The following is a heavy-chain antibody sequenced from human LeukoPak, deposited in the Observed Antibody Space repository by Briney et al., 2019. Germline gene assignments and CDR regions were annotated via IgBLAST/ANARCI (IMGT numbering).Heavy chain of an antibody. D-gene: IGHD4-4*01. CDR2: INPNSGGT. CDR3: ARDDYNDQGRFEY. V-gene: IGHV1-2*02. CDR1: GYTFTGYY. J-gene: IGHJ4*02. Sequence: ASVKVSCKASGYTFTGYYMHWVRQAPGQGLEWMGWINPNSGGTNYAQKFQGRVTMTRDTSISTAYMELSRLRSDDTAVYYCARDDYNDQGRFEYWGQGTLVTVSS.